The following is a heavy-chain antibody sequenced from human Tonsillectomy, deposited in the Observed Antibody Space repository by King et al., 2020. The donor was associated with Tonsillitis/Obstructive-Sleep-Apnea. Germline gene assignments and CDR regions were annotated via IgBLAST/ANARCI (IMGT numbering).Heavy chain of an antibody. V-gene: IGHV3-30*18. CDR1: GFTFSSYG. D-gene: IGHD5-24*01. J-gene: IGHJ2*01. CDR2: ISYDGSNK. CDR3: AKDFVPCRDGYYWDWYFDL. Sequence: VQLVESGGAVVQPGRSLRLSCAASGFTFSSYGMHWVRQAPGKGLEWVAIISYDGSNKYYADSVKGRFTISRDNSKNTLYLQMNSLRAEDTAVYYCAKDFVPCRDGYYWDWYFDLWGRGTLVTVSS.